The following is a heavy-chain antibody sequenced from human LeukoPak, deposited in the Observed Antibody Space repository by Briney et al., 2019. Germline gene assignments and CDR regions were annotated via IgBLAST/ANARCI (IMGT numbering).Heavy chain of an antibody. D-gene: IGHD4-17*01. CDR3: ASLYGDHNYYYYGMDV. V-gene: IGHV3-7*01. J-gene: IGHJ6*02. CDR1: GFTFSSYE. Sequence: GGSLRLSCAASGFTFSSYEMNWVRQAPGKGLEWVANIKQDGSEKYYVDSVKGRFTISRDNAKNSLYLQMNSLRAEDTAVYYCASLYGDHNYYYYGMDVWGQGTTVTVSS. CDR2: IKQDGSEK.